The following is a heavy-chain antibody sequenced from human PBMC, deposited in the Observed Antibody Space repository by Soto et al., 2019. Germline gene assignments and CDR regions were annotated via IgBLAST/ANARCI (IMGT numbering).Heavy chain of an antibody. CDR2: IYYSGST. V-gene: IGHV4-59*01. Sequence: SETLSLTCTVSGGSISSYYWSWIRQPPGKGLEWIGYIYYSGSTNYNPSLKSRVTISVDTSKNQFSLKLSSVTAADTAVYYCARGDDILTGYYLGSMDVWGQGTTVTVSS. J-gene: IGHJ6*02. D-gene: IGHD3-9*01. CDR3: ARGDDILTGYYLGSMDV. CDR1: GGSISSYY.